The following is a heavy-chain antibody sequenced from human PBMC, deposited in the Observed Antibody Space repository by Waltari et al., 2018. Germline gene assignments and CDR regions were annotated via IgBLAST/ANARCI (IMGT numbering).Heavy chain of an antibody. V-gene: IGHV4-39*01. Sequence: QLQLQESGPGLVKPSETLSLTCVVSGGSIISAAYYWGWVRQPPGKGLEFIGSMYYRGITYYNPSLKSRVTISVDTSQNQFSLRLSSVTAADTAVYYCARQDYYYVKGYFDLWGRGTLVTVSS. CDR2: MYYRGIT. CDR1: GGSIISAAYY. CDR3: ARQDYYYVKGYFDL. D-gene: IGHD3-22*01. J-gene: IGHJ2*01.